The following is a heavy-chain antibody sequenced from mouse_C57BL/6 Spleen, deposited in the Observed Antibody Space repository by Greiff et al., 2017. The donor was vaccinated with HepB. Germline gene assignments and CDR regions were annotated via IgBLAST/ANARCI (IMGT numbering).Heavy chain of an antibody. Sequence: VQLQESGPELVKPGASVKLSCKASGYTFTSYDINWVKQRPGQGLEWIGWIYPRDGSTKYNEKFKGKATLTVDTSSSTAYMELHSLTSEDSAVYFCARSGHYYGSSPWFAYWGQGTLVTVSA. CDR1: GYTFTSYD. J-gene: IGHJ3*01. D-gene: IGHD1-1*01. CDR2: IYPRDGST. CDR3: ARSGHYYGSSPWFAY. V-gene: IGHV1-85*01.